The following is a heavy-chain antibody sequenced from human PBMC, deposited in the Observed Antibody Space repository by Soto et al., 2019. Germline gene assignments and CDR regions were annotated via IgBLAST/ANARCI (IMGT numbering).Heavy chain of an antibody. CDR2: ISYDGSNK. Sequence: QVQLVESGGGVVQPGRSLRLSCAASGFTFSTYAMHWVRQAPGKGLEWVAVISYDGSNKYYAASVKGRFTISRDNSKNTLYLQMNSLRAEDTAVYYCARDKSPYSSGWHNRHFDYWGQGTLVTVSS. CDR3: ARDKSPYSSGWHNRHFDY. CDR1: GFTFSTYA. V-gene: IGHV3-30-3*01. J-gene: IGHJ4*02. D-gene: IGHD6-19*01.